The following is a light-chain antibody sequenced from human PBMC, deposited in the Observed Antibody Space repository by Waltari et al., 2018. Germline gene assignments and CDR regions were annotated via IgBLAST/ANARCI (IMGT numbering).Light chain of an antibody. CDR3: QQRGNLPLT. CDR1: QSVSSF. Sequence: EIVLTQSPATLSLSPGERATLSCRASQSVSSFLAWYHQKPGQAPRLLIYDASNRATGIPARFSGSGSGTDFTLTISSLEPEDFAVYYCQQRGNLPLTFGGGTKVEIK. V-gene: IGKV3-11*01. J-gene: IGKJ4*01. CDR2: DAS.